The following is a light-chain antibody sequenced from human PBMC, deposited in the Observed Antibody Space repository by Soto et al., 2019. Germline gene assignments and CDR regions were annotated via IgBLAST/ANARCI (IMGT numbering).Light chain of an antibody. J-gene: IGKJ1*01. CDR1: QSILYSSNNKNY. V-gene: IGKV4-1*01. CDR2: WAS. CDR3: HQYYSTPWT. Sequence: DIVMTQSPDSLAVSLGERATINCKSSQSILYSSNNKNYLTWYQQKPGQPPKLLIYWASTRESGVPDRFSGGGSGTDFTITISSLQAEDVAVYYCHQYYSTPWTFGQGTKVEIK.